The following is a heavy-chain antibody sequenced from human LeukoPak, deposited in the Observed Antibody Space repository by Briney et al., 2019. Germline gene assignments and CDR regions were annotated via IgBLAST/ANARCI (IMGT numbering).Heavy chain of an antibody. Sequence: GGSLRLSCAASGFTFSSYDMTWVRQAPGRGLEWVSGIGVTGGSDSHADSVEGRFTISRDNSKNTLYLQMNSLRVEDTAVYYCARVPYSTGTYDYWGQGTLVTVSS. D-gene: IGHD6-19*01. CDR2: IGVTGGSD. V-gene: IGHV3-23*01. J-gene: IGHJ4*02. CDR3: ARVPYSTGTYDY. CDR1: GFTFSSYD.